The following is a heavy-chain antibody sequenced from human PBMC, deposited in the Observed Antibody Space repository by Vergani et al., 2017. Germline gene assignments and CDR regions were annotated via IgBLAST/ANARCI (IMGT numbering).Heavy chain of an antibody. V-gene: IGHV4-59*01. J-gene: IGHJ4*02. CDR2: IYYSGRT. CDR3: SAGRYYFDY. D-gene: IGHD3-10*01. CDR1: GGSISSYY. Sequence: QVQLQESGPGLVKPSEPLSLTCTVSGGSISSYYWSWIRQPPGKGLEWIGYIYYSGRTNYNPSLKSRVTISVDTSKNQFSLKLSSVTAADTAVYYCSAGRYYFDYWGQGTLVTVSS.